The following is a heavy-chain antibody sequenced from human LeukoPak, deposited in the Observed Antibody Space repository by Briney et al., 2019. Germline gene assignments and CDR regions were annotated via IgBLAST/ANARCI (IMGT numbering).Heavy chain of an antibody. V-gene: IGHV3-23*01. CDR2: ISGTSGST. CDR3: ASPEWLPDSIDI. J-gene: IGHJ3*02. CDR1: GFTFSSYA. Sequence: GRSLGLSCAASGFTFSSYAMTWVRQAPGKGLEWVSGISGTSGSTYHADSVKGRFTISRDNSKNILYLQMNSLRAEDTAVYYCASPEWLPDSIDIWGQGTMVTVSS. D-gene: IGHD3-3*01.